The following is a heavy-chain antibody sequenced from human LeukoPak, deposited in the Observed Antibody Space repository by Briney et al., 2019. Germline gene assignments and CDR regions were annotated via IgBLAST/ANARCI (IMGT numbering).Heavy chain of an antibody. CDR1: GGSIRSYY. V-gene: IGHV4-59*01. Sequence: SETLSLTCTVSGGSIRSYYWSWIRQPPGKGLEWIGYIYYTGSTNYNPSLKSRVTISVDTSKNQFSLMLSSVTAADTAVYYCARVNDLGNRYFDYWGQGTLVTVSS. D-gene: IGHD3-3*01. CDR2: IYYTGST. CDR3: ARVNDLGNRYFDY. J-gene: IGHJ4*02.